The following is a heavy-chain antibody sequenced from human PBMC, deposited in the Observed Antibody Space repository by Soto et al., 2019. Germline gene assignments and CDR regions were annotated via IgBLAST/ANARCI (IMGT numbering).Heavy chain of an antibody. CDR2: ISSSGSTI. J-gene: IGHJ6*02. V-gene: IGHV3-48*03. CDR3: ARDSSPIVVVTTPYYYYDMDV. CDR1: GFTFSSYE. Sequence: EVQLVESGGGLVQPGGSLRLSCAASGFTFSSYEMNWVRPAPGKGLEWVSYISSSGSTIYYADSVKGRFTISRDNAKNSLYLQMNSLRAEDTAVYNCARDSSPIVVVTTPYYYYDMDVWGQGTTVTVSS. D-gene: IGHD3-22*01.